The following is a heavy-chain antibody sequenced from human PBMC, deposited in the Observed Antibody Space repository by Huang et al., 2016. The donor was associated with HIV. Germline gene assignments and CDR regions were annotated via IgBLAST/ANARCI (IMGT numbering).Heavy chain of an antibody. CDR3: ARAPGDGDYFDY. CDR2: IYYRGST. J-gene: IGHJ4*02. V-gene: IGHV4-30-4*08. Sequence: QVQLQESGPGLVKPSQTLSLTCTVSGGSISSGGSYWRWIRQPPGQGLEWIGYIYYRGSTYYNPSLKSRVTISLDTSKNQFSLKLNSVTAADTAVYYCARAPGDGDYFDYWGQGTLVTVSS. CDR1: GGSISSGGSY. D-gene: IGHD7-27*01.